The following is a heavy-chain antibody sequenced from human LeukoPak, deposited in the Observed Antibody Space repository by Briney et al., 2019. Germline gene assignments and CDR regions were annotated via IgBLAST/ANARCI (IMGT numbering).Heavy chain of an antibody. CDR3: AREPREYCSRIACPNWFES. V-gene: IGHV3-23*01. D-gene: IGHD2-2*01. Sequence: TGGSLRLSCAASGFTFNNYAMSWVRQAPGEGLDWVSARSASGGTTYYADSVKGRFTISRDNSENTLYLQMNSLRAEDTAVYYCAREPREYCSRIACPNWFESWGQGTLVTVSS. J-gene: IGHJ5*01. CDR2: RSASGGTT. CDR1: GFTFNNYA.